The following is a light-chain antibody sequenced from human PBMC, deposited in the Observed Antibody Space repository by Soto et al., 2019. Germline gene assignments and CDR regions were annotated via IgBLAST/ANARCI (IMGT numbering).Light chain of an antibody. V-gene: IGKV1-33*01. Sequence: DIQMTQSPSSLSASVGDRVTITCQASQDISNYLNWYQQKPGKAPKLLIYDASNLETGVPSRFSGSGSGTAFTITISSLQPEDIATYYCQQYDNLSSWTFGRGTKVEIK. CDR3: QQYDNLSSWT. CDR1: QDISNY. CDR2: DAS. J-gene: IGKJ1*01.